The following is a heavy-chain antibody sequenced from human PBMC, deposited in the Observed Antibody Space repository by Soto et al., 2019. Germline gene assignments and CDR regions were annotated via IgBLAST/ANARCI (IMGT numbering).Heavy chain of an antibody. CDR1: GFSLSTNEVG. D-gene: IGHD2-21*02. Sequence: QITLKESGPPLVKPTQTLTLTCTFSGFSLSTNEVGVGWIRQPPGKALEWLALIYWDDDKRYSPSLKSRLTITKDTSKNQVVLTLTNMDPVDTATYYCVHSTYCGADCYVAFDIWGQGTVVTVSS. CDR3: VHSTYCGADCYVAFDI. CDR2: IYWDDDK. V-gene: IGHV2-5*02. J-gene: IGHJ3*02.